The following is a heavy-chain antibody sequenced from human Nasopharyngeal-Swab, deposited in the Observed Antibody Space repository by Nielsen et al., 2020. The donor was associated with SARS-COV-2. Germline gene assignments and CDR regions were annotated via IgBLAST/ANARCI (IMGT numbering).Heavy chain of an antibody. CDR3: AKPYSVWFGELFPAEYFQH. J-gene: IGHJ1*01. CDR2: ISYDGSNK. Sequence: GGSLRLSCAVSGFTFSSYGMHWVRQAPGKGLEWVAVISYDGSNKYYADSVKGRFTISRDNSKNTLYLQMNSLRAEDTAVYYCAKPYSVWFGELFPAEYFQHWGQGTLVTVSS. D-gene: IGHD3-10*01. CDR1: GFTFSSYG. V-gene: IGHV3-30*18.